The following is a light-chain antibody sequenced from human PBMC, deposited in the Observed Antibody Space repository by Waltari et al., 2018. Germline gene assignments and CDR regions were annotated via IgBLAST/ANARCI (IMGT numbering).Light chain of an antibody. J-gene: IGLJ3*02. Sequence: QSALTQPASVSGSPGQSITISCTGTSSDVGGYNYVSWYQQHPGKAPKRMIHDVSNRPSGVSNRFSGSKSGNTASLTISGLQAEDEADYYCSSYTSSSTLWVFGGGTKLTVL. V-gene: IGLV2-14*03. CDR2: DVS. CDR3: SSYTSSSTLWV. CDR1: SSDVGGYNY.